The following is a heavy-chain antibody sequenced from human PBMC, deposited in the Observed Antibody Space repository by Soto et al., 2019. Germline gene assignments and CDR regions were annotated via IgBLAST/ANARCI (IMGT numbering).Heavy chain of an antibody. CDR1: GGSFSGYY. V-gene: IGHV4-34*01. CDR2: INHSGST. D-gene: IGHD2-2*01. CDR3: AGRPYDDCSSTSCYAKGGGGAFDI. Sequence: SETLSLTCAVYGGSFSGYYWSWIRQPPGKGLEWIGEINHSGSTNYNPSLKSRVTISVDTSKNQFSLKLSSVTAADTAVDYWAGRPYDDCSSTSCYAKGGGGAFDIWGQGTMVTVSS. J-gene: IGHJ3*02.